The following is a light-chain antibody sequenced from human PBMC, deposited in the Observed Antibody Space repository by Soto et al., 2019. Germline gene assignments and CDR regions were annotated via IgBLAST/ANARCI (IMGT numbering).Light chain of an antibody. V-gene: IGLV2-8*01. J-gene: IGLJ3*02. CDR2: EVN. CDR3: SSYAGSNNVV. CDR1: SSDVGGYNY. Sequence: QSALTQPTSASGSPGQSVTISCTGTSSDVGGYNYVSWYQQHPGKAPKLMIYEVNKRPSGVPDRFSGSKSGNTASLTVSGLQADDEADYYCSSYAGSNNVVFGGGTKVTVL.